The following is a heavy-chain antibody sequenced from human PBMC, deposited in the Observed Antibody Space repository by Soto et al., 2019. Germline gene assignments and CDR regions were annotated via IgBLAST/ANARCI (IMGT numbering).Heavy chain of an antibody. J-gene: IGHJ6*02. CDR2: ISYDGSNK. CDR3: AREGEDYYGMDV. V-gene: IGHV3-30-3*01. CDR1: GFTFSSYA. Sequence: GGSLRLSCAASGFTFSSYAMHWVRQAPGKGLEWVAVISYDGSNKYYADSVKGRFTISRDNSKNTLYLQMNSLRAEDTAVYYCAREGEDYYGMDVWGQGTTVTVSS. D-gene: IGHD1-26*01.